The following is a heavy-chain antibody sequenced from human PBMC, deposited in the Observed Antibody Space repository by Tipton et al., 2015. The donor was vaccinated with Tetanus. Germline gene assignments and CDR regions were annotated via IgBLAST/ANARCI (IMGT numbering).Heavy chain of an antibody. Sequence: SLRLSCAASGFIFRNYWMHWVRQAPGKGLVWVSRINGEASDTGYADSVKGRLSISRDNTKNMLYLQINSLRAEDTAVYYCARDSTYLFDYWGQGTLVTVSS. CDR3: ARDSTYLFDY. CDR1: GFIFRNYW. D-gene: IGHD2-2*01. J-gene: IGHJ4*02. CDR2: INGEASDT. V-gene: IGHV3-74*01.